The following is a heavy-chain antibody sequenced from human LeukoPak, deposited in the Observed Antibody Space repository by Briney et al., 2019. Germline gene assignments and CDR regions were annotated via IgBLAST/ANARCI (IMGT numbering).Heavy chain of an antibody. D-gene: IGHD3-22*01. CDR3: ARGSYESSGIDY. J-gene: IGHJ4*02. Sequence: ASVKVSCKASGYTFTNYAMHWVRPAPGQRLEWMGWSNAGNGNKKYSQEFQGRVTITRDTYASIAYMELSSLRSEDTAVYYCARGSYESSGIDYWGQGTLVTVSS. V-gene: IGHV1-3*02. CDR2: SNAGNGNK. CDR1: GYTFTNYA.